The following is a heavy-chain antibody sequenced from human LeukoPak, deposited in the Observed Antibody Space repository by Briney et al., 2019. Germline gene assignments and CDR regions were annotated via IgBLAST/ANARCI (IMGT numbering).Heavy chain of an antibody. CDR3: AGYDSSGYGYFDY. D-gene: IGHD3-22*01. J-gene: IGHJ4*02. V-gene: IGHV4-59*01. Sequence: PSETLSLTCTVSGGSISSYYWSWIRQPPGKGLEWIGYIYYSGSTNYNPSLKSRVTISVDTSKNQFSLKLSSVTAADTAVYYCAGYDSSGYGYFDYWGQGTLVTVSS. CDR1: GGSISSYY. CDR2: IYYSGST.